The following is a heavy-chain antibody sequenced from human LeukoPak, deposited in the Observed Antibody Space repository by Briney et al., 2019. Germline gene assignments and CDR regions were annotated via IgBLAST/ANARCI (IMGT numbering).Heavy chain of an antibody. CDR2: IYHSGST. CDR1: GGSFSGYY. D-gene: IGHD3-10*01. CDR3: ARSMVRGVIANMDV. Sequence: SETLSLTCAVYGGSFSGYYWSWIRQPPGKGLEWIGEIYHSGSTNYNPSLKSRVTISVDTSKNQFSLKLSSVTAADTAVYYCARSMVRGVIANMDVWGKGTTVTISS. J-gene: IGHJ6*03. V-gene: IGHV4-34*01.